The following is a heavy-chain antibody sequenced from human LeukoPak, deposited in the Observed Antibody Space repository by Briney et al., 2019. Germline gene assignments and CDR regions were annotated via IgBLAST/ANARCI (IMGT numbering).Heavy chain of an antibody. CDR3: ARASPTYSSGWYENY. CDR1: GGTFSSYA. J-gene: IGHJ4*02. Sequence: SVKVSCKASGGTFSSYAISWVRQAPGQGLEWMGRIIPILGIANYARKFQGRVTITADKSTSTAYMELSSLRSEDTAVYYCARASPTYSSGWYENYWGQGTLVTVSS. D-gene: IGHD6-19*01. V-gene: IGHV1-69*04. CDR2: IIPILGIA.